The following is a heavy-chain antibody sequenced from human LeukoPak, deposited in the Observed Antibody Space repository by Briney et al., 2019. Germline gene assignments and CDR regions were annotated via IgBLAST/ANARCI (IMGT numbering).Heavy chain of an antibody. J-gene: IGHJ4*02. CDR1: GFTFDDYA. V-gene: IGHV3-9*01. CDR2: ISWNGGSI. D-gene: IGHD1-26*01. CDR3: AKGREGFDY. Sequence: GGSLRLSCAASGFTFDDYAMHWVRQAPGKGLEWVSGISWNGGSIGYADSVKGRFTISRDNAKNSLYLQMNSLRAEDTALYYCAKGREGFDYWGQGTLVTVSS.